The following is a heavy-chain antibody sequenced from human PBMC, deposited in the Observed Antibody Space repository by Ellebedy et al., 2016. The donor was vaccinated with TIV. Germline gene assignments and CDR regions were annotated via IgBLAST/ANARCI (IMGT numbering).Heavy chain of an antibody. CDR2: IYYSGTT. V-gene: IGHV4-59*01. J-gene: IGHJ5*02. Sequence: MPSETLSLTCTVSGDSISSYYWSRIRQPPGKGLEWLGYIYYSGTTNYNPSLRRRAPKSVDTSKTQFSLNLTSVTAADTAVYYCARGRAVGSWGQGTLVTVSS. CDR1: GDSISSYY. D-gene: IGHD1-26*01. CDR3: ARGRAVGS.